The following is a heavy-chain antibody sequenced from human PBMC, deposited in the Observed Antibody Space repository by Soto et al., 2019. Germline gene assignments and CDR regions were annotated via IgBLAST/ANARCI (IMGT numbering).Heavy chain of an antibody. CDR1: GGSFSGDY. V-gene: IGHV4-34*01. CDR2: INHSGST. D-gene: IGHD2-2*01. CDR3: ASLDAHNYFYX. Sequence: KLSGTLSLTGAVYGGSFSGDYWSWIRQPPGKVLEWIWEINHSGSTNYKKSLKSRVNISVDTSKNQFSLKLSSVTAADTAVYYCASLDAHNYFYXWGQETLFTVSX. J-gene: IGHJ4*02.